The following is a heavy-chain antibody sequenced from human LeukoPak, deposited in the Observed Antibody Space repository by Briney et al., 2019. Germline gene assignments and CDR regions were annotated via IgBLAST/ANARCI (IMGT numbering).Heavy chain of an antibody. CDR2: ISYDGSNK. V-gene: IGHV3-30-3*01. CDR1: GFTFSSYA. CDR3: ARGPGVVVINYFDY. Sequence: GGSLRLSCAASGFTFSSYAMHWVRQAPGKGLEWGAVISYDGSNKYYADSVKGRFTISRDNSKNTLYLQMNSLRAEDTAVYYCARGPGVVVINYFDYWGQGTLVTVSS. J-gene: IGHJ4*02. D-gene: IGHD3-22*01.